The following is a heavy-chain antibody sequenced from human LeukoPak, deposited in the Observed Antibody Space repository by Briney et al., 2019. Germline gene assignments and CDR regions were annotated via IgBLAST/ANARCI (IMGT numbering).Heavy chain of an antibody. CDR3: TTDIPTRYCSGGNCYQT. CDR2: IKSKIDGGAT. Sequence: GGSLRLSCAASGFTFSTAWTTWVRQVPGKGLEWVGRIKSKIDGGATDYAAPVKGRFTLSRDDSKNMLYLQMNSLKTEDTAVYHCTTDIPTRYCSGGNCYQTWGQGTLVTVSS. J-gene: IGHJ4*02. V-gene: IGHV3-15*05. CDR1: GFTFSTAW. D-gene: IGHD2-15*01.